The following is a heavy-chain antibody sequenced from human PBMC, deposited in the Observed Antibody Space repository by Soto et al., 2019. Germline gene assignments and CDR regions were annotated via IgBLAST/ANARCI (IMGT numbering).Heavy chain of an antibody. Sequence: PSETLSLTCTVSGGSISSSSYYWGWIRQPPGKGLEWIGSIYYSGSTYYNPSLKSRVTISVDTSKNQFSLKLSSVTAADTAVYYCASPRIDYSNDYYMDVWGKGTTVTVSS. CDR3: ASPRIDYSNDYYMDV. CDR1: GGSISSSSYY. J-gene: IGHJ6*03. CDR2: IYYSGST. V-gene: IGHV4-39*01. D-gene: IGHD4-4*01.